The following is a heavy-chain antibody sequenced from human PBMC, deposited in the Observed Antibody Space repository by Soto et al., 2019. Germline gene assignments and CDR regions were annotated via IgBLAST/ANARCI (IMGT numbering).Heavy chain of an antibody. V-gene: IGHV3-30-3*01. J-gene: IGHJ4*02. Sequence: QVQLVQSGGGVVHPGRSLRLSCAASGFTFSTHAMHWVRQAPGKGLECVAIVSFDGSNKYYADSVKGRFTISRDNSKNTLYLQMSGLTPEDTAFYYCARDQTGISTAGGGRIDHWGQGTPVTVSS. CDR3: ARDQTGISTAGGGRIDH. CDR2: VSFDGSNK. D-gene: IGHD6-13*01. CDR1: GFTFSTHA.